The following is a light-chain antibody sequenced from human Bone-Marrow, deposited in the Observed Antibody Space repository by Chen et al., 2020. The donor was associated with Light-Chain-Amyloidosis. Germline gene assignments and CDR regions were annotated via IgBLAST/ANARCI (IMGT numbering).Light chain of an antibody. CDR1: SSDVGGDNH. CDR3: SSYTITNTLV. CDR2: ELT. Sequence: QSALTQPASASGSPGQSITTYGTGTSSDVGGDNHVSWYQQHPDKAPKLMIYELTNRPSWVPDRFSGSKSDNTASLTISGLQTEDEADYFCSSYTITNTLVFGSGTRVTVL. V-gene: IGLV2-14*01. J-gene: IGLJ1*01.